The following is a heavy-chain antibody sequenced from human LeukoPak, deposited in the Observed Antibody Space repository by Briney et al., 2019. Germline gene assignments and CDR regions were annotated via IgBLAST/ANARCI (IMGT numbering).Heavy chain of an antibody. Sequence: GGSLRLSCAASGFTFSSFDMHWVRQPIGQGLEWVSTIGTASDTYYPGSVEGRFTLSRDNAKNSLYLQMNSLTAGDTAVYYCARGPPRGKYYYMDVWGKGTTVTVSS. CDR3: ARGPPRGKYYYMDV. D-gene: IGHD1-1*01. CDR1: GFTFSSFD. CDR2: IGTASDT. V-gene: IGHV3-13*01. J-gene: IGHJ6*03.